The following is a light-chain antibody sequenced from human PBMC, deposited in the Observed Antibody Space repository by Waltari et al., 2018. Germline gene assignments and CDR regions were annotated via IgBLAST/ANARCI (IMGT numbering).Light chain of an antibody. CDR2: GAS. J-gene: IGKJ3*01. CDR1: RSVSSTY. Sequence: EIVLTQSPGTLSLSPGDRASLSCRASRSVSSTYLAWYQQKPGQAPRLLIYGASSRATGIPARFSGSGSGTDFTLTISSLEPEDFAVYYCQHRDHWPPDATFGPGTKVDI. CDR3: QHRDHWPPDAT. V-gene: IGKV3D-20*02.